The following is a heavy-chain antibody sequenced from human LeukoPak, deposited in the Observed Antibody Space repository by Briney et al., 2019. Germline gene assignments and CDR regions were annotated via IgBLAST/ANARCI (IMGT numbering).Heavy chain of an antibody. CDR3: ARDAEPLLWFGELSHYYGMDV. V-gene: IGHV3-53*01. D-gene: IGHD3-10*01. CDR2: IYSGGST. CDR1: GFTVSSNY. J-gene: IGHJ6*02. Sequence: GGSLRLSCAASGFTVSSNYMSWVRQAPGKGLEWVSVIYSGGSTYYADSVKGRFTISRDNSKNTLYLQMNSLRAEDTAVYYCARDAEPLLWFGELSHYYGMDVWGQGTTVTVSS.